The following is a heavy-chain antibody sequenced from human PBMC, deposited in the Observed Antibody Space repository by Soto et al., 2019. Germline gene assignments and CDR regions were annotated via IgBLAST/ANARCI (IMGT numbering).Heavy chain of an antibody. J-gene: IGHJ6*02. Sequence: PETLSLTCTVSGGPLNRYSYYWGWVRRPPGKGLEWLGSITYSGSTYYNPSLKSRVTISVDTSKNQFSLRLSSVTAEDKAVYYSARQGSYGSYGMYVCGQGTTVTVSS. V-gene: IGHV4-39*01. CDR1: GGPLNRYSYY. CDR3: ARQGSYGSYGMYV. CDR2: ITYSGST. D-gene: IGHD5-18*01.